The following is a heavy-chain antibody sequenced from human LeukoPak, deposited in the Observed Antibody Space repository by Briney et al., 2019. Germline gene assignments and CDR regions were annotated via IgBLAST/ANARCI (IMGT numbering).Heavy chain of an antibody. Sequence: GGSLRLSCAASGFTVSGNYMSWVRQAPGKGLEWVAVIYSDDRTYYADSVKGRFTISRDNSKNTLYLQMNSLRAEDTAVYYCTRDEDYYDSSGPDVWGKGTTVTVSS. CDR1: GFTVSGNY. D-gene: IGHD3-22*01. CDR2: IYSDDRT. J-gene: IGHJ6*04. V-gene: IGHV3-53*01. CDR3: TRDEDYYDSSGPDV.